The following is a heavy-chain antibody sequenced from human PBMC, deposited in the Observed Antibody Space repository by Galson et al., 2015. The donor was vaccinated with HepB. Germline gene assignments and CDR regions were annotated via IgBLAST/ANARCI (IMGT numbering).Heavy chain of an antibody. V-gene: IGHV3-11*06. CDR1: GFSFRDHY. CDR3: ARELLQAAVVTPHDAFDM. Sequence: SLRLSCAASGFSFRDHYMNWIRQAPGKGLEWVSYISSSGSYTNYADSVKGRFTISRDNAKNSLFLQMNSLRADDTAVYYCARELLQAAVVTPHDAFDMWGRGTMVTVSS. J-gene: IGHJ3*02. CDR2: ISSSGSYT. D-gene: IGHD4-23*01.